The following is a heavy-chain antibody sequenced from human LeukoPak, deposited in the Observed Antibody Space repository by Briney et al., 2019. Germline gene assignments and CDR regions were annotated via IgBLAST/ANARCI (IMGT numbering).Heavy chain of an antibody. D-gene: IGHD2/OR15-2a*01. Sequence: GGSLRLSCAASGFTFSSYSMNWVRQAPGQGLEWVSSISSSSSYIYYADSVKGRFTISRDNAKNSLYLQMNSLRAEDTAVYYCAFHVGFNSHFDYWGQGTLVTVSS. CDR2: ISSSSSYI. J-gene: IGHJ4*02. CDR1: GFTFSSYS. CDR3: AFHVGFNSHFDY. V-gene: IGHV3-21*01.